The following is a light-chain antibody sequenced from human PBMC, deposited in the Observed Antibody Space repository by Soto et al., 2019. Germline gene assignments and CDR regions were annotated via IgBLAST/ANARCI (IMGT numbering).Light chain of an antibody. CDR2: EVT. J-gene: IGLJ2*01. CDR1: SSDIGGYNY. CDR3: TSFAGNFNVV. Sequence: QSALTQPPSASGSPGQSVTISCTGTSSDIGGYNYVSWYQQPPGKAPKLMIYEVTKRPSGVPDRFSGSKSGNTASLTVSGLQAEDEADYYCTSFAGNFNVVFGGGTKLNVL. V-gene: IGLV2-8*01.